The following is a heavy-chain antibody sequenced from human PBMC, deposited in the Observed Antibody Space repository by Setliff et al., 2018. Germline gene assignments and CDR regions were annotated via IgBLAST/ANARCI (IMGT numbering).Heavy chain of an antibody. J-gene: IGHJ4*02. D-gene: IGHD2-15*01. CDR1: GFTFSSSS. CDR3: AKYTRVVTTTCFDY. Sequence: GSLRLSCAASGFTFSSSSMTWVRQAPGKGLEWVSAMNGGGTATYYADSVKGRFTISRDNSKNTLYLQMNSLRDEDTAVYYCAKYTRVVTTTCFDYWGQGTLVTVSS. V-gene: IGHV3-23*01. CDR2: MNGGGTAT.